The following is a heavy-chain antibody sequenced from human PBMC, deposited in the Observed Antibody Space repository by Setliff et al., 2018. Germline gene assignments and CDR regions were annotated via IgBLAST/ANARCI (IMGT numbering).Heavy chain of an antibody. J-gene: IGHJ4*02. D-gene: IGHD3-9*01. CDR2: MNPNSGST. CDR1: GYTFTSYD. CDR3: ARVVPFRYDILTGPIDY. Sequence: GASVKVSCKASGYTFTSYDINWVRQATGQGLEWMGWMNPNSGSTGYAQNFQGRVTMTRNTSIRTAYMELSSLRSDDTAVYYCARVVPFRYDILTGPIDYWGQGTLVTVSS. V-gene: IGHV1-8*01.